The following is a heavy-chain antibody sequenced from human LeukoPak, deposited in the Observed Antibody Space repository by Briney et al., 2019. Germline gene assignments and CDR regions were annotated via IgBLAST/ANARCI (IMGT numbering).Heavy chain of an antibody. J-gene: IGHJ5*02. V-gene: IGHV3-23*01. D-gene: IGHD4-17*01. CDR1: GFTFSNYA. Sequence: GGSLKLSCATSGFTFSNYAMIWVRQTPGKGLEWVSAISHSGGSTYYADSVKGRFTISRDNSKNTLYLQMNSLRAEDTAVYYCAKPSYSTTVTTGFDPWGQGTLVTVSS. CDR3: AKPSYSTTVTTGFDP. CDR2: ISHSGGST.